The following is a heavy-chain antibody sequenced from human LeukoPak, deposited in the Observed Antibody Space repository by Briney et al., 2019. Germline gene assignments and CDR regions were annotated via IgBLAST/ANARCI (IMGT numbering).Heavy chain of an antibody. CDR2: IASDGSST. D-gene: IGHD4-23*01. Sequence: GGSLRLSCAASGFIFSSYSMNWVRQAPGKGLVWVSRIASDGSSTTYADSVKGRFSISRDNAKSTLYLQMNSLRVEDTAVYYCARGRPHGNDYWGQGTLVTLSS. J-gene: IGHJ4*02. CDR3: ARGRPHGNDY. V-gene: IGHV3-74*01. CDR1: GFIFSSYS.